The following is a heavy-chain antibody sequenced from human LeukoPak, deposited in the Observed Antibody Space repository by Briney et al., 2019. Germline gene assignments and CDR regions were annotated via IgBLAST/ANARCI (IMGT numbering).Heavy chain of an antibody. J-gene: IGHJ4*02. CDR1: GFTFSSYS. Sequence: GVSLRLSCAASGFTFSSYSMNWVRQAPGKGLEWVSCISSSSSYIYYADSVKGRFTISRDNAKNSLYLQMSSLRAEDTAMFYCARGHRYYYDSSGYYPVDYWGQGTLVTVSS. CDR3: ARGHRYYYDSSGYYPVDY. V-gene: IGHV3-21*01. CDR2: ISSSSSYI. D-gene: IGHD3-22*01.